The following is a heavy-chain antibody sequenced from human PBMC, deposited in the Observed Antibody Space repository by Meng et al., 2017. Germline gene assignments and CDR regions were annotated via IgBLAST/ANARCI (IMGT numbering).Heavy chain of an antibody. J-gene: IGHJ4*02. CDR3: ARGYGGLDY. Sequence: QLQLQESGSGLVKPSQTLSLTCAVSGGSVSSGGYSWNWIRQPPGKGLEWIGYIFHSGTTYYNPSLESRVTISIDTSKNQFSLKVTSATAVDTAVYYCARGYGGLDYWGQGTLVTVSS. CDR1: GGSVSSGGYS. D-gene: IGHD3-10*01. CDR2: IFHSGTT. V-gene: IGHV4-30-2*01.